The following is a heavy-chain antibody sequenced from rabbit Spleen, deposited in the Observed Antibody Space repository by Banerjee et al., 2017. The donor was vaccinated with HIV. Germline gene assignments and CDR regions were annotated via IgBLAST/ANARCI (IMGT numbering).Heavy chain of an antibody. V-gene: IGHV1S45*01. D-gene: IGHD2-1*01. CDR1: GLDFSSSYY. J-gene: IGHJ6*01. CDR2: IGTGSSGNT. CDR3: GRDNCGSFTSCSMNL. Sequence: QEPLEESGGGLVKPEGSLTLTCKASGLDFSSSYYMCWVRQAPGKGPEWIACIGTGSSGNTYYAGRAKGRLSTTKTSSTTTTMQKTSMTIAATAAYFCGRDNCGSFTSCSMNLWGQGTLVTVS.